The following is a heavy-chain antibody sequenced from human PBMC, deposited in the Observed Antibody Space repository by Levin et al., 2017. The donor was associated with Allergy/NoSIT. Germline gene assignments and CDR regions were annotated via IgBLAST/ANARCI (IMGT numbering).Heavy chain of an antibody. V-gene: IGHV3-23*01. CDR3: AKAGLEGSGNFLEVDS. CDR2: VGGSDGRT. Sequence: GESLKISCAAFGFTFTNYAMNWVRQAPGKGLEWVSGVGGSDGRTFYADSVKGRFTISRDNSKNTFYLQMNSLRAEDTAVYYCAKAGLEGSGNFLEVDSWGQGTLVTVSS. CDR1: GFTFTNYA. D-gene: IGHD3-3*01. J-gene: IGHJ4*02.